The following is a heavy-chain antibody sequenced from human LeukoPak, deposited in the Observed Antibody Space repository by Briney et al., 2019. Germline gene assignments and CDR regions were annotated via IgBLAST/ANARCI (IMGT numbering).Heavy chain of an antibody. V-gene: IGHV3-7*01. CDR2: IKHNGSEK. CDR1: GFTFSNYW. Sequence: GGSLRLSCAASGFTFSNYWMSWVRQAPGKGLEWVANIKHNGSEKYYVDSVKGRFTISRDNAKNSLYLQMNNLRAEDTAVYYCASDSDDYGDYWGQGTPVTVSS. J-gene: IGHJ4*02. CDR3: ASDSDDYGDY. D-gene: IGHD6-25*01.